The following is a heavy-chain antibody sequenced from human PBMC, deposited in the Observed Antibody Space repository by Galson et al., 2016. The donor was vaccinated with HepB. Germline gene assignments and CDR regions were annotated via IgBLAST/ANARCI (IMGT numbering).Heavy chain of an antibody. V-gene: IGHV3-23*01. CDR1: GFTFNIYA. D-gene: IGHD6-13*01. CDR2: ISASGGSI. J-gene: IGHJ4*02. CDR3: AKSRNGSPSYRSSWFHFDS. Sequence: SLRLSCAPSGFTFNIYAMTFVRQAPGKGLEWVSTISASGGSIFYADSVKDRFTVSRDNAKNTLYLQMSNLRAEDTAVYYCAKSRNGSPSYRSSWFHFDSWGQGTLVSVSS.